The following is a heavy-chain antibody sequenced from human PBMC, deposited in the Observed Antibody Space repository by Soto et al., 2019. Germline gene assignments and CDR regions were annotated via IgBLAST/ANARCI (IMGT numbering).Heavy chain of an antibody. D-gene: IGHD6-13*01. CDR1: GGSISSYY. CDR3: ARDSSSGPYYYYGMDV. J-gene: IGHJ6*02. Sequence: SETLSLTCTVSGGSISSYYWSWIRQPPGKGLKWIGYIYYSGSTNYNPSLKSRVTISVDTSKNQFSLKLSSVTAADTAVYYCARDSSSGPYYYYGMDVWGQGTTVTVS. V-gene: IGHV4-59*01. CDR2: IYYSGST.